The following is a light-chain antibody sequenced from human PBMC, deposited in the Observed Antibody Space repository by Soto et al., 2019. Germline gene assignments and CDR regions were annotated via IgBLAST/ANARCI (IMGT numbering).Light chain of an antibody. CDR3: HQRQSWPRT. CDR2: YMS. V-gene: IGKV3-11*01. Sequence: EIVLTKSPATLSSSPGETATLSCRASQYVGSRLAWYQHKPGQAPRLLIYYMSKRVPGIPARFSGSGSGTDFTLTISSLAPGDFAIYDCHQRQSWPRTFGQGNKVEIK. CDR1: QYVGSR. J-gene: IGKJ1*01.